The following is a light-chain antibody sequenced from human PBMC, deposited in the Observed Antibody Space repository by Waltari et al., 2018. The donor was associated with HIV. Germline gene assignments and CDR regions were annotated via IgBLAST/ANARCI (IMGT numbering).Light chain of an antibody. CDR2: TNI. CDR3: AVWDDSLRSVL. V-gene: IGLV1-44*01. Sequence: QSVLTQPPSASGTPGQRVNISCSGGSYNHGSNPVNWYRQFPGEAPKLLIYTNIQRPSGVPDRFSGSKSGTSASLAISGLQSEDEADFYCAVWDDSLRSVLFGGGTRLTVL. J-gene: IGLJ3*02. CDR1: SYNHGSNP.